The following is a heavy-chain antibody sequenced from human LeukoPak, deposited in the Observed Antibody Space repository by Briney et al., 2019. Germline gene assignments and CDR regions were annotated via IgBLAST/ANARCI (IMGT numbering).Heavy chain of an antibody. J-gene: IGHJ3*02. V-gene: IGHV4-59*11. Sequence: PETLSLTCAVSGDSISSHYWRWIRQPPGKGPEWIGYIYYIGSTNYNPSLKSRVTISLDTSKNQFSLKLNSVTAADTALYYCARRSIGDCSSTSCYKGKKAAFDIWGQGTMVTVSS. CDR1: GDSISSHY. CDR3: ARRSIGDCSSTSCYKGKKAAFDI. CDR2: IYYIGST. D-gene: IGHD2-2*02.